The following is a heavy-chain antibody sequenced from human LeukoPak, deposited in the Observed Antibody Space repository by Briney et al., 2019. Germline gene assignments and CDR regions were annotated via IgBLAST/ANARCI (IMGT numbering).Heavy chain of an antibody. J-gene: IGHJ6*03. V-gene: IGHV1-58*02. CDR3: ARGEYSSGWYDDYYYMDV. Sequence: GASVKVSCKASGFTFTSSAMQWVRQARGQRLEWIGWIVVGSGNTNYAQKFQGRVTMTRDTSISTAYMELSRLRSDDTAVYYCARGEYSSGWYDDYYYMDVWGKGTTVTVSS. CDR2: IVVGSGNT. CDR1: GFTFTSSA. D-gene: IGHD6-19*01.